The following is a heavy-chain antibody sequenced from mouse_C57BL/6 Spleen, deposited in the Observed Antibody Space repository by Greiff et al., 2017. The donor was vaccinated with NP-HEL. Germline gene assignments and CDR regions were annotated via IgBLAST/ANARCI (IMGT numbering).Heavy chain of an antibody. Sequence: QVQLQQPGAELVKPGASVKLSCKASGYTFTSYWMQWVKQRPGQGLEWIGEIDPSDSYTNYNQKFKGKATLTVDTSSSTAYMQLSSLTSEDSAVYYCARLTGTDYWGQGTSVTVSS. CDR3: ARLTGTDY. D-gene: IGHD4-1*01. V-gene: IGHV1-50*01. CDR1: GYTFTSYW. J-gene: IGHJ4*01. CDR2: IDPSDSYT.